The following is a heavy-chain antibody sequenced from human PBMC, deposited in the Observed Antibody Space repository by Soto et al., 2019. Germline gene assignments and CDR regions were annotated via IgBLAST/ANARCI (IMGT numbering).Heavy chain of an antibody. CDR1: GYSFSTYW. V-gene: IGHV5-10-1*01. Sequence: GPSLKISCQASGYSFSTYWISWVRQVPGKGLEWMGRIDPSDSYTNYSPSFQGHVTISADKSISTAYLQWSSLKASDTAMYYCASPHYGMDVWGQGTTVTVSS. CDR3: ASPHYGMDV. CDR2: IDPSDSYT. J-gene: IGHJ6*02.